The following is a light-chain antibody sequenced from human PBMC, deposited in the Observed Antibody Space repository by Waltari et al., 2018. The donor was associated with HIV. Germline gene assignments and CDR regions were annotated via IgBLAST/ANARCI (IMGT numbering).Light chain of an antibody. Sequence: SYVLTQPPSVSVAPGQTATITCGGNNIGNKNVQWYPQNPGQAPGLVVYDDSDRPSGIPERFSGSNSGNTATLTISRVEVGDEADYYCQVWDGSSDHPKVVLGGGTKLTVL. CDR3: QVWDGSSDHPKVV. V-gene: IGLV3-21*02. CDR1: NIGNKN. CDR2: DDS. J-gene: IGLJ2*01.